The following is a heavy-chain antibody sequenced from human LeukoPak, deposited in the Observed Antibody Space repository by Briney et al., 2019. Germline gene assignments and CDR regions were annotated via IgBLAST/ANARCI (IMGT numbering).Heavy chain of an antibody. V-gene: IGHV4-39*07. J-gene: IGHJ5*02. CDR2: IYYSGNT. CDR1: GGSISSSSYY. D-gene: IGHD6-13*01. CDR3: ARVVAAAGNWFDP. Sequence: SETLSLTCTVSGGSISSSSYYWGWIRQPPGKGLEWIGSIYYSGNTYYKSSLKSRVTISEGTSKNEFSLKLSSVTAADTAVYYCARVVAAAGNWFDPWGQGTLVTVSS.